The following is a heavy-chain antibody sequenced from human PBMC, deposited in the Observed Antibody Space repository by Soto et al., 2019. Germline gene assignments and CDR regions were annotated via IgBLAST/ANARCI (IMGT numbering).Heavy chain of an antibody. CDR1: GFTFSSYA. Sequence: QVQLVESGGGVVQPGRSLRLSCAASGFTFSSYAMHWVRQAPGKGLEWVAVISYDGSNKYYADSVKGRFTISRDNSKSTLHLQRNSLSAEDTAVYYCARGPTRSCPNGVCRRNWFGPWGQGTLVTVSS. J-gene: IGHJ5*02. D-gene: IGHD2-8*01. CDR2: ISYDGSNK. CDR3: ARGPTRSCPNGVCRRNWFGP. V-gene: IGHV3-30-3*01.